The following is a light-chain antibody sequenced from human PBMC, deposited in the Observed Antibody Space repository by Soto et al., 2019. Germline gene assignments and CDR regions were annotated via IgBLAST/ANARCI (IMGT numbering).Light chain of an antibody. CDR2: EVN. CDR1: SSDVGGYNY. CDR3: KSYEGSNIDV. J-gene: IGLJ1*01. Sequence: QSVLTQPPSASGSPGQSVTISCTGTSSDVGGYNYVSWYQQHPGKAPKLMIYEVNKRPSGVPDRFSGSKSGNTASLTVSGLQAEDEADYYCKSYEGSNIDVFGTGTKVTVL. V-gene: IGLV2-8*01.